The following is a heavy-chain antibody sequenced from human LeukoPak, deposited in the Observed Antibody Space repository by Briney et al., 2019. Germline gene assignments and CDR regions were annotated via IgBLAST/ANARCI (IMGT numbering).Heavy chain of an antibody. J-gene: IGHJ4*02. CDR3: ARDRSELRFFDWFLDF. D-gene: IGHD3-9*01. V-gene: IGHV1-2*02. CDR2: INPNSGGT. Sequence: ASVTVSCRASGYTFTVSYIHWVRQAPGQGLEWMGWINPNSGGTNYAQKFQGRVTMTRDTSISTAYMELRRLTSDDTAVYHCARDRSELRFFDWFLDFWGQGTLVTVSS. CDR1: GYTFTVSY.